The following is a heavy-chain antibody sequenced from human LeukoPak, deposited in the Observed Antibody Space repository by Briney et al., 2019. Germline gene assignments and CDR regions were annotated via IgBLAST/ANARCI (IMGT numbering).Heavy chain of an antibody. Sequence: GESLKISCKGSGYTFTSYWIGWVRQRPGKGLEWMGIIYPGDSDTRYSPSFQGQVTISVDKSISTAYLQWSSLKASDTAIYYCARHMLTWRAAAPTVDSWGQGTLVTVSS. V-gene: IGHV5-51*01. J-gene: IGHJ4*02. CDR1: GYTFTSYW. CDR2: IYPGDSDT. D-gene: IGHD6-13*01. CDR3: ARHMLTWRAAAPTVDS.